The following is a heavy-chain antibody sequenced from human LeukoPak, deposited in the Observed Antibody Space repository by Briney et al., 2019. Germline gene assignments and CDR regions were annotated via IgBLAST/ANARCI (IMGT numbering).Heavy chain of an antibody. V-gene: IGHV3-74*01. D-gene: IGHD1-14*01. CDR3: ARSNQADDY. CDR1: GFTFSSYW. J-gene: IGHJ4*02. Sequence: TGGSLRLSCAASGFTFSSYWMHWVRQVPGKGLVWVARINPGGSSITYADSVKGRFTISRDNANNTLYLQMDSLRAEDTGVYYCARSNQADDYWGQGTLVTVSS. CDR2: INPGGSSI.